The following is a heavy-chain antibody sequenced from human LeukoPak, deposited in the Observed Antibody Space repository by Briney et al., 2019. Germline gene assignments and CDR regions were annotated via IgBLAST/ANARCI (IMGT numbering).Heavy chain of an antibody. V-gene: IGHV1-46*01. Sequence: ASVKVSCKASGYTFTSYGISWVRQAPGQGLEWMGIINPSGGSTSYAQKFQGRVTMTRDTSTSTVYMELSSLRSEDTAVYYCARVDGYTDGAFDIWGQGTMVTVSS. J-gene: IGHJ3*02. CDR2: INPSGGST. D-gene: IGHD5-24*01. CDR3: ARVDGYTDGAFDI. CDR1: GYTFTSYG.